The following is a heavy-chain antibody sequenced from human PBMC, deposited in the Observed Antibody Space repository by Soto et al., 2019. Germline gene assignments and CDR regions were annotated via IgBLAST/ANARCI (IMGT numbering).Heavy chain of an antibody. CDR2: ISAYNGNT. CDR1: GYTFSSYG. CDR3: ARDSPPVDY. V-gene: IGHV1-18*01. J-gene: IGHJ4*02. Sequence: QVQLVQSGAEVKKPGASVKVSCKASGYTFSSYGISWVRQAPGQGLEGMGWISAYNGNTKYAQKIQGRVTITTDTSTSTAYMELRSLRSDDKTVYYCARDSPPVDYWGQGTLVTVSS.